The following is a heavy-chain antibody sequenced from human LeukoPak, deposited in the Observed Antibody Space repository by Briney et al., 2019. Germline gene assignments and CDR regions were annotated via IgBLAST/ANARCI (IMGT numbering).Heavy chain of an antibody. CDR2: SGAYNGNT. Sequence: ASVKVSCKASGYTFTSYGISWVRQAPGQGLEWMGWSGAYNGNTNYAQKLQGRVTMTTDTSTSTAYMELRSLRSDDTAVYYCARLGRFTMVRGVIITSNWFDPWGQGTLVTVSS. D-gene: IGHD3-10*01. J-gene: IGHJ5*02. V-gene: IGHV1-18*01. CDR1: GYTFTSYG. CDR3: ARLGRFTMVRGVIITSNWFDP.